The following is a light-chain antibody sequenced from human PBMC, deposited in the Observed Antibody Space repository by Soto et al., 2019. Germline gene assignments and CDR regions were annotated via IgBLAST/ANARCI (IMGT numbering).Light chain of an antibody. CDR2: EVS. CDR3: GSYTTSSTPYV. Sequence: QSALTQPASVSGSPGQSITISCTGTSSDVGGFKYVSWYQQHPGKAPKLMIYEVSNRPSGVSNRFSGSKSGNTASLTISGLQAEDEADYYCGSYTTSSTPYVFGTGTKVT. J-gene: IGLJ1*01. V-gene: IGLV2-14*01. CDR1: SSDVGGFKY.